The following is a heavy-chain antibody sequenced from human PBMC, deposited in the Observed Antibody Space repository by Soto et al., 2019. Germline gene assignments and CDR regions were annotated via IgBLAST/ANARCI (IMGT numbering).Heavy chain of an antibody. CDR3: ASRDSGSIGSYYYYGMEV. V-gene: IGHV1-69*12. D-gene: IGHD1-26*01. CDR1: GGTFSSYA. Sequence: QVQLVQSGAEVKKPGSSVKVSCKASGGTFSSYAISWVRQAPGQGLEWMGGIIPIFGTANYAQKFQGRVTITADESTGTPYMELSSLRSEDTAVYYCASRDSGSIGSYYYYGMEVWGQGNTVTVPS. CDR2: IIPIFGTA. J-gene: IGHJ6*02.